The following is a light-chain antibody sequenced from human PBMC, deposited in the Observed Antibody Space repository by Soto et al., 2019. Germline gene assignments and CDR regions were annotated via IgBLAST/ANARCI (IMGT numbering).Light chain of an antibody. CDR3: QSYDTSLRGWV. CDR1: SSNIGAGFD. J-gene: IGLJ3*02. CDR2: GNN. V-gene: IGLV1-40*01. Sequence: QSVLTQPPSVSGAPGQGVTISCTGSSSNIGAGFDVHWYQQLPGTAPKLFIYGNNNRPSGVPDRFSASKSGTSDSLAITGLQAEDEADYYCQSYDTSLRGWVFGGGTQLTVL.